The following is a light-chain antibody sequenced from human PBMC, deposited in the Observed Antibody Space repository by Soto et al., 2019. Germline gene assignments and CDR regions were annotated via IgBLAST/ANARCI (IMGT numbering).Light chain of an antibody. CDR1: QSISSY. J-gene: IGKJ3*01. CDR2: AAS. V-gene: IGKV1-39*01. Sequence: DIQMTQSSSSLSASVGDRVTITCRASQSISSYLNWYQQKPGKAPKLLIYAASSLQSGVPSRFSGSGSGTDFTLTITSLQPEDFATYYCQQSYSILRTFGPGTKVDIK. CDR3: QQSYSILRT.